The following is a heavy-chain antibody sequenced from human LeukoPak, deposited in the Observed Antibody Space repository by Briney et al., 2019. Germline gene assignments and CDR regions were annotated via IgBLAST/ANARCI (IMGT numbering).Heavy chain of an antibody. D-gene: IGHD3-10*02. CDR1: GFTFSSSA. CDR3: AELGITMIGGV. Sequence: GGSLRLSCAASGFTFSSSAMSWVRQAPGKGLEWVSYISSSGSTIYYADSVKGRFTISRDNAKNSLYLQMNSLRAKDTAVYYCAELGITMIGGVWGKGTTVTISS. V-gene: IGHV3-48*03. CDR2: ISSSGSTI. J-gene: IGHJ6*04.